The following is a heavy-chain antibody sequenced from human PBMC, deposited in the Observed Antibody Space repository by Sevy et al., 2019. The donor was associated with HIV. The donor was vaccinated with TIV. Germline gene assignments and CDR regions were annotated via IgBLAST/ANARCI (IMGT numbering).Heavy chain of an antibody. Sequence: GESLKLSCKGSLYSFSNYWIGWVRQMPGKGLEWMGIIYPSDSDTRYSPSFQGQVTISADKSINTAYLQWSSLKASDTAMYYCARGARGTLPAYYYYGMDVWGQGTMVTVSS. CDR1: LYSFSNYW. CDR3: ARGARGTLPAYYYYGMDV. D-gene: IGHD1-1*01. V-gene: IGHV5-51*01. J-gene: IGHJ6*02. CDR2: IYPSDSDT.